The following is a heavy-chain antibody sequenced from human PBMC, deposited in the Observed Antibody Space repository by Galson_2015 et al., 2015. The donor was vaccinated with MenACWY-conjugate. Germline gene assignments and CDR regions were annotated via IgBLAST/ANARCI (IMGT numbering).Heavy chain of an antibody. CDR3: AHSPYCSTTSCYAARAFDV. Sequence: PALVKPTQPLTLPCTFSVFSLSTSRVGVGWIRQPPGQALEWLSLIYWDDDKRYSPSLKSRLTITKDTSKNQVVLSMTNMDPVDTATYYCAHSPYCSTTSCYAARAFDVWGQGTVVTVSS. J-gene: IGHJ3*01. V-gene: IGHV2-5*02. D-gene: IGHD2-2*01. CDR1: VFSLSTSRVG. CDR2: IYWDDDK.